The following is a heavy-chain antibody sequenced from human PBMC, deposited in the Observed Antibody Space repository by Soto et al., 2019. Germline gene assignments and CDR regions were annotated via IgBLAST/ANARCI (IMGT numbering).Heavy chain of an antibody. V-gene: IGHV1-2*02. J-gene: IGHJ6*04. CDR3: ARITIFGVATEPIQYGMDV. CDR1: GYTFTGYY. CDR2: INPNSGGT. D-gene: IGHD3-3*01. Sequence: ASVKVSCKASGYTFTGYYMHWVRQAPGQGLEWMGWINPNSGGTNYAQKFQGRVTMTRDTSISTAYMELSRLRSDETAVYYCARITIFGVATEPIQYGMDVWGKGTTVTVSS.